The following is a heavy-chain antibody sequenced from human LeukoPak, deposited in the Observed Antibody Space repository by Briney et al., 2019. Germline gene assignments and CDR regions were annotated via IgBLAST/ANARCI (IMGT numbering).Heavy chain of an antibody. CDR1: GGSISSYY. CDR2: INHSGST. J-gene: IGHJ6*03. D-gene: IGHD3-10*01. Sequence: SETLSLTCTVSGGSISSYYWSWIRQPPGKGLEWIGEINHSGSTKYNPSLKSRVTISVDTSKNQFSLKLSSVTAADTAVYYCARRLGRKFGERFYYYHYMDVWGKGTTVTTSS. CDR3: ARRLGRKFGERFYYYHYMDV. V-gene: IGHV4-34*01.